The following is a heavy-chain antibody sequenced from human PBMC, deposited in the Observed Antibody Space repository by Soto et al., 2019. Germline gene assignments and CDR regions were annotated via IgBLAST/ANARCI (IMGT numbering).Heavy chain of an antibody. J-gene: IGHJ4*02. CDR2: ISGGGEST. Sequence: GGSLRLSCAASGLRLRNFAMNWVRQAPGKGLEWISTISGGGESTYYADSVRGRFTVSRDDSKNAVYLQMNSLRADDTALYYCAKDESTGYVELYWGLGTLVTVSS. D-gene: IGHD3-22*01. CDR1: GLRLRNFA. CDR3: AKDESTGYVELY. V-gene: IGHV3-23*01.